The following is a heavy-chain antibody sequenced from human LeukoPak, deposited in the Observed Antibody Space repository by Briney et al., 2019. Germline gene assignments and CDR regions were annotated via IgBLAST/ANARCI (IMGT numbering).Heavy chain of an antibody. CDR3: ARAWITMVRGILDY. CDR2: INHSGST. CDR1: GGSFSGYY. J-gene: IGHJ4*02. Sequence: SETLSLTCAVYGGSFSGYYWSWIRQPPGKGLEWIGEINHSGSTNYNPSPKSRVTISVDTSKNQFSLKLSSVTAADTAVYYCARAWITMVRGILDYWGQGTLVTVSS. V-gene: IGHV4-34*01. D-gene: IGHD3-10*01.